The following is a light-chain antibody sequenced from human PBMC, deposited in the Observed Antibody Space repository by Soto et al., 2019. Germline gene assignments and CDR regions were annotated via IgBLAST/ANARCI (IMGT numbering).Light chain of an antibody. CDR2: TTN. Sequence: QTVVTQEPSFSVSPGRTVTLTCGLSSGSVSSSYYPSWYQQTPGQSPRTLIYTTNTRSSGVPDRFSGSIVGNKAALTITGAKADDESDYYCVLYMGSGIWVFGGGTKLTVL. V-gene: IGLV8-61*01. CDR3: VLYMGSGIWV. J-gene: IGLJ3*02. CDR1: SGSVSSSYY.